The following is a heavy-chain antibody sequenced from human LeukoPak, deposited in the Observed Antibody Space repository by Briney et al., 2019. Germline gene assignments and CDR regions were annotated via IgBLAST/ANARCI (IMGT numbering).Heavy chain of an antibody. Sequence: PGGSLRLSCAASGFTFSGSAMHWVRQASGKGLEWVGRIRSKANSYATAYAASVKGRFTISRDDSENTAYLQMNSLKTENTAVYYCTLLDGDYYYYYYGMDVWGQGTTVTVSS. CDR2: IRSKANSYAT. CDR1: GFTFSGSA. D-gene: IGHD4-17*01. J-gene: IGHJ6*02. CDR3: TLLDGDYYYYYYGMDV. V-gene: IGHV3-73*01.